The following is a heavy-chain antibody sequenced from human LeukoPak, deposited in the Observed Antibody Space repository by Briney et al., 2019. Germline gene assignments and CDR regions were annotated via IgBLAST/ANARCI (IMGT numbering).Heavy chain of an antibody. CDR3: AKAPTVTTRYYYYYMDV. CDR2: ISGSGGST. D-gene: IGHD4-11*01. V-gene: IGHV3-23*01. J-gene: IGHJ6*03. Sequence: PGGSLRLSCAASGFTFSSYAMSWVRQAPGKGLEWVSAISGSGGSTYYADSVKGRFTISRDNSKKTLYLQMNSLRAEDTAVYYCAKAPTVTTRYYYYYMDVWGKGTTVTVSS. CDR1: GFTFSSYA.